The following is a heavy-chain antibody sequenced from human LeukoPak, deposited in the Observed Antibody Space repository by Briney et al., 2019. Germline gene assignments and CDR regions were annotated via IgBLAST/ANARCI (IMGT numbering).Heavy chain of an antibody. V-gene: IGHV3-7*01. Sequence: GGSLRLSCAASGFSFSDYWISWLRQAPGKGLEWVANIRPDGSEKQYVDSVKGRFTISRDNTKNSLYLQMSSLRAEDTAVYYCARDLSGVTGYTYGRGIDYWGQGTLVTVSS. D-gene: IGHD5-18*01. CDR2: IRPDGSEK. CDR1: GFSFSDYW. CDR3: ARDLSGVTGYTYGRGIDY. J-gene: IGHJ4*02.